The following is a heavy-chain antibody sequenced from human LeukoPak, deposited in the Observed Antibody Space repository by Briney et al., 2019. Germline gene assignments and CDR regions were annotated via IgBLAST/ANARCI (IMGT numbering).Heavy chain of an antibody. V-gene: IGHV6-1*01. J-gene: IGHJ6*02. D-gene: IGHD2-15*01. Sequence: SQTLSLTCAISGDSVSSNSAAWNWIRQSPSRGLEWLGRTYYRSKWYNDYAVSVKSRITINPDTSKNQFSLQLNSVTPEDTAVYYCARDAGRTIVVVVAATPYYGMDVWGQGTTVTVSS. CDR3: ARDAGRTIVVVVAATPYYGMDV. CDR2: TYYRSKWYN. CDR1: GDSVSSNSAA.